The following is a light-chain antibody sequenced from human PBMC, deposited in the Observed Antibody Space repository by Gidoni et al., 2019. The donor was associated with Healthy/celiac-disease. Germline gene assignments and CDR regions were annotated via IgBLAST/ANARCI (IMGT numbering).Light chain of an antibody. Sequence: TIACTGTSRDVGGYNPVSWYQQHPGNAPKLMIDDVSTRPSGVPDRFSGSKAGNTASQTISGRQAEDEADYYCCSYAGSYTLVFGGGTKLTVL. J-gene: IGLJ2*01. CDR3: CSYAGSYTLV. CDR1: SRDVGGYNP. V-gene: IGLV2-11*01. CDR2: DVS.